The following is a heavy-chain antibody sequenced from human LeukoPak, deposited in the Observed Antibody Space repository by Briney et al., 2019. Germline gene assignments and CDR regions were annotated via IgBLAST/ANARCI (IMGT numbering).Heavy chain of an antibody. D-gene: IGHD6-19*01. J-gene: IGHJ3*02. V-gene: IGHV1-69*05. CDR2: IIPIFGTA. CDR1: GGTFSSYA. Sequence: SVKVSCKASGGTFSSYAISWVRQAPGQGLEWMGRIIPIFGTANYAQKFQGRVTITTDESTSTAYMGLSSLRSEDTAVYYCARPRRPSGWYDAFDIWGQGTMVTVSS. CDR3: ARPRRPSGWYDAFDI.